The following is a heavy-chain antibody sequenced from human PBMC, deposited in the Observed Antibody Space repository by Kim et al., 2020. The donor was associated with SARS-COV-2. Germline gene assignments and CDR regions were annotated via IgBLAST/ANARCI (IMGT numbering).Heavy chain of an antibody. CDR3: ARGDCSSTSCYLYYYYYMDV. D-gene: IGHD2-2*01. V-gene: IGHV1-69*04. J-gene: IGHJ6*03. CDR1: GDTFSSYA. CDR2: IIPILGIA. Sequence: SVKVSCKASGDTFSSYAISWVRQAPGQGLEWMGRIIPILGIANYAQKFQGRVTITADKSTSTAYMELSSLRSEDTAVYYCARGDCSSTSCYLYYYYYMDVWGKGTTVTVSS.